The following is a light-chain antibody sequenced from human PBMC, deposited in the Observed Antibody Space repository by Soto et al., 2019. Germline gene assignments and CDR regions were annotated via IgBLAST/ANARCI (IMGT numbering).Light chain of an antibody. Sequence: QSALTQPRSVSVSPGQSVTISCTGTSSDVGGYNYVSWYHQHPGKAPKLMIYDVSKRPSGVPDRFSGSKSGNTASLTISGLQAEDEDDYYCCSYAGSYTFGYVFGTGTKVTVL. V-gene: IGLV2-11*01. CDR1: SSDVGGYNY. CDR2: DVS. J-gene: IGLJ1*01. CDR3: CSYAGSYTFGYV.